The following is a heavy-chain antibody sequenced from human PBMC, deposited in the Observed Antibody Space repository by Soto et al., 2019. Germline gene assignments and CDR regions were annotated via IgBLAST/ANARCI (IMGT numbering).Heavy chain of an antibody. CDR3: ARVGHITNYGMAV. D-gene: IGHD1-26*01. CDR2: IIPFFGTS. V-gene: IGHV1-69*01. CDR1: GGTFSSYP. Sequence: QVQLVQSGAEVKKPGSSVKVSCEASGGTFSSYPINWVRQAPGQGLEWMGGIIPFFGTSNYAQKFQGRVTSTADDSTSTAYMELRSLRSEDTAVYYCARVGHITNYGMAVWCQGTTVTVSS. J-gene: IGHJ6*02.